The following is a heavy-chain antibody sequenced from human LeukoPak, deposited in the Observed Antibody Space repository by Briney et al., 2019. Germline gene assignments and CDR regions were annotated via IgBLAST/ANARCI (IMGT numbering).Heavy chain of an antibody. V-gene: IGHV1-2*06. Sequence: ASVKVSCMASGYTFTGYSVHWVRQAPGQGLEWMGRIYPNNGGTHYAQKFQGRVTMTRDTSINTVYMELTRLESDDTAVYYCARDPFSNLREGNYYGMDVWGQGTTVAVSS. D-gene: IGHD4-11*01. CDR1: GYTFTGYS. J-gene: IGHJ6*02. CDR2: IYPNNGGT. CDR3: ARDPFSNLREGNYYGMDV.